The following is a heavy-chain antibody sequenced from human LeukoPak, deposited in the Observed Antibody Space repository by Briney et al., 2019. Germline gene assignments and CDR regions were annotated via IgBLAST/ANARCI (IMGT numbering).Heavy chain of an antibody. CDR2: IGTAGDT. V-gene: IGHV3-13*01. CDR3: ARGPPNYDSSGYYFLGY. J-gene: IGHJ4*02. CDR1: GFTFSSYD. D-gene: IGHD3-22*01. Sequence: KAGGSLRLSCAASGFTFSSYDMHWVRQATGKGLEWVSAIGTAGDTYYPGSVKGRFTISRENAKNSLYLQMNSLRARDTAVYYCARGPPNYDSSGYYFLGYWGQGTLVTVSS.